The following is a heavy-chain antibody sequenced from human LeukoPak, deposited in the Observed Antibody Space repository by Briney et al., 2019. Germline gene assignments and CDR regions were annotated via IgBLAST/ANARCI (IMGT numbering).Heavy chain of an antibody. V-gene: IGHV3-11*01. CDR3: AGALMVAACDS. D-gene: IGHD2-15*01. CDR1: GARFSDHY. CDR2: ISSSGSNI. J-gene: IGHJ4*02. Sequence: GGSLRPSCAASGARFSDHYMSWIRQAPGKGLEWVSYISSSGSNIHYADSMRGRVTISRDNANNSLTLHMSSLRAEDTAVYYCAGALMVAACDSWGQGTLVSVSS.